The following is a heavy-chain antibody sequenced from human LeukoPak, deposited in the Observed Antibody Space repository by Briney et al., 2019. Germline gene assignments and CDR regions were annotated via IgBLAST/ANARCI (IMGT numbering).Heavy chain of an antibody. CDR2: ISYDGSNK. CDR3: AKGVTYRSVWFLPPDAFDI. V-gene: IGHV3-30*18. J-gene: IGHJ3*02. D-gene: IGHD6-19*01. Sequence: SGGSLRLSCTASGFTFSSLGIHWVRQAPGKGLQWVAFISYDGSNKFYADSVKGRFTISRDNSKNTLYLQMNSLRAEDTAVYYCAKGVTYRSVWFLPPDAFDIWGQGTLVTVSS. CDR1: GFTFSSLG.